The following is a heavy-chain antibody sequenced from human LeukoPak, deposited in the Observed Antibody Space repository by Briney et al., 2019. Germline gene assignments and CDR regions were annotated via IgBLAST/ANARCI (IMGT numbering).Heavy chain of an antibody. CDR1: AGSISNYY. Sequence: ASETLSLTCTVSAGSISNYYWSWIRQPPGKGLEWIGYISYSGSTNYNPSLKSRVTISVDTSKNQFSLKLSSVTAADTAVYYCARLGPAAGTSFDYWGQGTLVTVSS. CDR2: ISYSGST. CDR3: ARLGPAAGTSFDY. V-gene: IGHV4-59*08. D-gene: IGHD6-13*01. J-gene: IGHJ4*02.